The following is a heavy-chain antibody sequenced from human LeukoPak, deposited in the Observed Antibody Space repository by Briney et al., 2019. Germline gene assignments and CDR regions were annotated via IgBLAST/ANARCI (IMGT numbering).Heavy chain of an antibody. D-gene: IGHD1-26*01. CDR2: IYYSGST. Sequence: SETLSLTCTVSGGSISSGDYYWSWIRQPPGKGLEWIGYIYYSGSTYYNPSLKSRVTISVDTSKNQFSLKLSSVTAADTAVYYCARGRGGLLYYGMDVWGQGTTVTVSS. CDR1: GGSISSGDYY. V-gene: IGHV4-30-4*01. CDR3: ARGRGGLLYYGMDV. J-gene: IGHJ6*02.